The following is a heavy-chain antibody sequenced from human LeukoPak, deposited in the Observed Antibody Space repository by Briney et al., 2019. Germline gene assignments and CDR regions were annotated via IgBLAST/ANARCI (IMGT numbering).Heavy chain of an antibody. CDR1: GFTFSDYY. V-gene: IGHV3-11*01. CDR2: ISSSGSTI. CDR3: AKDPDTEYSSSWYNWFDP. Sequence: GGSLRLSCAASGFTFSDYYMSWIRQAPGKGLEWVSYISSSGSTIYYADSVKGRFTISRDNSKNTLYLQMNSLRAEDTAVYYCAKDPDTEYSSSWYNWFDPWGQGTLVTVSS. J-gene: IGHJ5*02. D-gene: IGHD6-13*01.